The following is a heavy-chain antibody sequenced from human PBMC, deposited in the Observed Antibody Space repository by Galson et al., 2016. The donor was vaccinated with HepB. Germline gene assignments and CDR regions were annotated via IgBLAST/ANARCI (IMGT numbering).Heavy chain of an antibody. CDR3: ARQYWGGPSDY. Sequence: SETLSLTCAVSGVSITSSDWWSWVRQPPGQGLEWIGQIFHSGRVNYTPSLASRVTISIDTSNNHFSLRLTSVTAADTALCYCARQYWGGPSDYWGQGTLVTVSS. D-gene: IGHD2/OR15-2a*01. CDR2: IFHSGRV. J-gene: IGHJ4*02. V-gene: IGHV4-4*02. CDR1: GVSITSSDW.